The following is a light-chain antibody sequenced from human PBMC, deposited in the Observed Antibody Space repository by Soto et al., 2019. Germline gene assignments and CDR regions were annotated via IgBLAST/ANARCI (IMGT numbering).Light chain of an antibody. Sequence: QSALTQPPSVSGGPGQRVTISCTGSSSNIGAGYDVHWYQQLPGTAPKLLIYGNSNRPSGVPDRFSGSKSGTSASLAITGLQAEDEADYYCQSYDSSLSVVVFGGGTKLTVL. V-gene: IGLV1-40*01. J-gene: IGLJ2*01. CDR3: QSYDSSLSVVV. CDR1: SSNIGAGYD. CDR2: GNS.